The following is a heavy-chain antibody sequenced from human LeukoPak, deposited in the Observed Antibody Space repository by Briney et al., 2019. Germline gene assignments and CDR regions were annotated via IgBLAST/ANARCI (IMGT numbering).Heavy chain of an antibody. Sequence: PGGSLRLSCAASGFTFSDYYMSWIRQAPGKGLEWVSYISSSSSYTNYADSVKGRFTISRDNAKNSLYLQMNSLRAEDTAVYNCAIDRGGPHAFYIWGEGRIVTASS. CDR2: ISSSSSYT. J-gene: IGHJ3*02. V-gene: IGHV3-11*05. CDR1: GFTFSDYY. D-gene: IGHD3-16*01. CDR3: AIDRGGPHAFYI.